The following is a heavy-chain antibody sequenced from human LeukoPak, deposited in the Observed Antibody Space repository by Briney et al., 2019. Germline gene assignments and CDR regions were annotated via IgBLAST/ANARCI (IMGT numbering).Heavy chain of an antibody. CDR2: INPNSGGT. V-gene: IGHV1-2*02. CDR3: ARDSAYCSSTSCSSFPNWFDP. D-gene: IGHD2-2*01. J-gene: IGHJ5*02. Sequence: ASVKVSCKASGYTFTGYYMHWVRQAPGHGLEWMGWINPNSGGTNYAQKFQGRVTMTRDTSISTAYMELSRLRSDDTAVYYCARDSAYCSSTSCSSFPNWFDPWGQGTLVTVSS. CDR1: GYTFTGYY.